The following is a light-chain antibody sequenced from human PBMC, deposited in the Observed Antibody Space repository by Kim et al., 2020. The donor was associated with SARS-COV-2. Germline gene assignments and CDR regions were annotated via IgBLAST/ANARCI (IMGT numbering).Light chain of an antibody. Sequence: EIVMTQSPATLSVSPGERATLSCRASQSVSNNLAWYQQKPGQAPRLLIYGASTRATGIPARFSGSGSGTEFTLTISSLQSEDFAVYYCQQYYNWPGTFGQGTKVDIK. V-gene: IGKV3-15*01. CDR2: GAS. J-gene: IGKJ1*01. CDR3: QQYYNWPGT. CDR1: QSVSNN.